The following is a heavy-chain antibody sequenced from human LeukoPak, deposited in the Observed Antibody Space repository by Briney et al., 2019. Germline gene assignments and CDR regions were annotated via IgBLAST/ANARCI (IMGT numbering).Heavy chain of an antibody. CDR3: ARLSGTTVVTLGWFDP. J-gene: IGHJ5*02. CDR2: IYYSGTT. CDR1: GGSISRSSYY. Sequence: PSETLSLTCTVSGGSISRSSYYWGWIRQPPGKGLEWIGSIYYSGTTYYNPSLKSRVTISVDTSKNQFSLKLTSVTAADTAVYYCARLSGTTVVTLGWFDPWGQGTLVTVSS. D-gene: IGHD4-23*01. V-gene: IGHV4-39*01.